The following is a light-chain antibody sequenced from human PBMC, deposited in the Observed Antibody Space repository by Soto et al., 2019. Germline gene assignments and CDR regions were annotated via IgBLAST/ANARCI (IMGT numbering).Light chain of an antibody. CDR3: SSYAGSDNPYG. J-gene: IGLJ1*01. Sequence: QSVLTQPPSASGSPGQSVTISCTGTSGDVGGYDYVSWYQQHPGKAPKLMIYEVTKRPLGVPDRFSGSKSGNTASLTVSGLQAEDEADYYYSSYAGSDNPYGFGTGTKVTVL. V-gene: IGLV2-8*01. CDR1: SGDVGGYDY. CDR2: EVT.